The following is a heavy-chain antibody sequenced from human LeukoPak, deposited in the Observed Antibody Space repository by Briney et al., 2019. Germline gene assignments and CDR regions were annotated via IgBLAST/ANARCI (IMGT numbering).Heavy chain of an antibody. Sequence: GASVKVSCKASGGTFSSYAISWVRQAPGQGLEWMGIINPSGGSTSYAQKFQGRVTMTRDTSTSTVYMELSSLRSEDTAVYYCARAYDSSGSLDYWGQGTLVTVSS. CDR3: ARAYDSSGSLDY. CDR1: GGTFSSYA. D-gene: IGHD3-22*01. V-gene: IGHV1-46*01. J-gene: IGHJ4*02. CDR2: INPSGGST.